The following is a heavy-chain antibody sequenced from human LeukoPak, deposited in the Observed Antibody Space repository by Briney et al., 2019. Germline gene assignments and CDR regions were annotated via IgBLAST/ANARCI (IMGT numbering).Heavy chain of an antibody. CDR3: ARDPYSGNYGPYYYYYMDV. CDR2: ITSTGTYI. J-gene: IGHJ6*03. CDR1: GFSFSDYN. V-gene: IGHV3-21*04. D-gene: IGHD1-26*01. Sequence: GGSLRPSCAASGFSFSDYNMNWVRQAPGKALEWVSSITSTGTYIFYGDSVKGRFTISRDDARNSLYLQMNGLRPEDTAVYYCARDPYSGNYGPYYYYYMDVWGKGTTVTISS.